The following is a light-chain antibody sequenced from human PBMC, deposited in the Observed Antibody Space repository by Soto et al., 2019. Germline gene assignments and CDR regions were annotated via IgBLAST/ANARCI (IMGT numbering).Light chain of an antibody. CDR2: TNN. CDR3: ASWDDSLNGVV. Sequence: QSVLTQPPSASGTPGQRVTISCSGSNSNIGDNTVNWFQQLPGTAPKLLISTNNQRPSGVPDRFSGSKSGTSASLAISGLQSEDEADYYYASWDDSLNGVVFGGGTQLTVL. CDR1: NSNIGDNT. J-gene: IGLJ2*01. V-gene: IGLV1-44*01.